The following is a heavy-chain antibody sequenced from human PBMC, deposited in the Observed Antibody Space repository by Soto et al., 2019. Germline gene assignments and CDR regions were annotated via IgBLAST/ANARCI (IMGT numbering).Heavy chain of an antibody. J-gene: IGHJ4*02. Sequence: EVHLLESGGGLVQPGGSLRLSCAASGFSFNSYAMGWVRQAPGKGLEWVSVISARGGSSYFADSVKGRFTISRDNSKNVLSLEMNRLRAEDTAIYFCAKGSIEYSASVDNWGQGTLVLVSS. CDR1: GFSFNSYA. CDR2: ISARGGSS. D-gene: IGHD5-12*01. CDR3: AKGSIEYSASVDN. V-gene: IGHV3-23*01.